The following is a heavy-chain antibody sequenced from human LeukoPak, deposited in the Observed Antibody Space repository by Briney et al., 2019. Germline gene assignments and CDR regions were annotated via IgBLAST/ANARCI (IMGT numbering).Heavy chain of an antibody. CDR2: ISSSSSTI. J-gene: IGHJ4*02. CDR1: GFTFSIYA. Sequence: AGGSLRLSCAASGFTFSIYAMTWVRQAPGKGLEWVSYISSSSSTIYYADSVKGRFTISRDNAKNSLYLQMNSLRAEDTAVYYCAREFSGSNYGFPFDYWGQGTLVTVSS. V-gene: IGHV3-48*01. D-gene: IGHD1-26*01. CDR3: AREFSGSNYGFPFDY.